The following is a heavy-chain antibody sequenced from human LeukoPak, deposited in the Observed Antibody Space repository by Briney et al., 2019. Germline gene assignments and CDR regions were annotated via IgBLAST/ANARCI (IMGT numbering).Heavy chain of an antibody. Sequence: GSLRLSCAASGFTFSSYAMSWVRQAPGKGLEWVSAISGSGGSTYYADSVKGRFIISRDNSKNTLYLQMNSLRAEDTAVYYCANLLRRVATIRDSCDYWGQGTLVTVSS. D-gene: IGHD5-12*01. J-gene: IGHJ4*02. CDR2: ISGSGGST. CDR3: ANLLRRVATIRDSCDY. V-gene: IGHV3-23*01. CDR1: GFTFSSYA.